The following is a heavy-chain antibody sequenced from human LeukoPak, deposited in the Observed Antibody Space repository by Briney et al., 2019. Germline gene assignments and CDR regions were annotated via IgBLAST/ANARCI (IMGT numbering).Heavy chain of an antibody. CDR3: ARGNDPYYYDSKDGMDV. CDR1: GGTFSSYA. CDR2: IIPIFGTA. D-gene: IGHD3-22*01. Sequence: SVKVSCKASGGTFSSYAISWVRQAPGQGLEWMGGIIPIFGTANYAQKFQGRVTITADESTSTAYMELSSLRSEDTAVYYCARGNDPYYYDSKDGMDVWGQGTTVTVSS. V-gene: IGHV1-69*13. J-gene: IGHJ6*02.